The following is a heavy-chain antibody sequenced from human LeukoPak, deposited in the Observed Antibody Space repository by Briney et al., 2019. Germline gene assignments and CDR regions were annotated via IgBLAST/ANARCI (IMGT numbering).Heavy chain of an antibody. D-gene: IGHD2-8*01. CDR2: IGFDGSKI. J-gene: IGHJ4*02. Sequence: PGGSLRLSCVASGFTFSSYGMHWVRQAPGKGLEWVAFIGFDGSKIYYADSVKGRFTISRDNSKHTVNLTMNSLSADDQAGYYCAKDSDTYGHRHFDHWGQGTLVTVSS. CDR1: GFTFSSYG. CDR3: AKDSDTYGHRHFDH. V-gene: IGHV3-30*02.